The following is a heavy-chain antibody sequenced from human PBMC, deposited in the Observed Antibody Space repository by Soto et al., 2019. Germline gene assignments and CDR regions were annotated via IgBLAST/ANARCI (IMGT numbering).Heavy chain of an antibody. CDR1: GYTFTSYG. CDR3: AIMNPAEPLYDSSGYPVGMDV. CDR2: ISAYNGNT. D-gene: IGHD3-22*01. V-gene: IGHV1-18*01. Sequence: ASVKVSCKASGYTFTSYGISWVRQAPGQGLEWMGWISAYNGNTNYAQKLQGRVTMTTDTSTSTAYMELRSLRSDDTAVYYCAIMNPAEPLYDSSGYPVGMDVWGQGTTVTVSS. J-gene: IGHJ6*02.